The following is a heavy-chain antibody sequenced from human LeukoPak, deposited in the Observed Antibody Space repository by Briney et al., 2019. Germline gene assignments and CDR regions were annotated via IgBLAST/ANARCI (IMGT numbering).Heavy chain of an antibody. D-gene: IGHD3-22*01. J-gene: IGHJ4*02. CDR1: GGSFSGYY. CDR3: ARVSHYYDSSGADY. V-gene: IGHV4-34*01. Sequence: SGTLSLTCAVYGGSFSGYYWSWIRQPPGKGLEWIGEINHSGSTNYNPSLKSRVTISVDTSKNQFSLKLSSVTAADTAVYYCARVSHYYDSSGADYWGQGTLVTVSS. CDR2: INHSGST.